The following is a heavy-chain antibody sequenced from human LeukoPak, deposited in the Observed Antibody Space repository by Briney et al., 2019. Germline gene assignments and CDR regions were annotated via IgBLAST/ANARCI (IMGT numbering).Heavy chain of an antibody. CDR3: AGLGSTVEGRIDP. CDR1: GYTFTGYY. D-gene: IGHD5/OR15-5a*01. CDR2: INPNSGGT. V-gene: IGHV1-2*02. J-gene: IGHJ5*02. Sequence: ASVKVSCKASGYTFTGYYMHWVRQAPGQGLEWMGWINPNSGGTNYAQKFQGRITMTRDTSINTAYMELSGLTSDDAAIYYCAGLGSTVEGRIDPWGQGTPVTVSS.